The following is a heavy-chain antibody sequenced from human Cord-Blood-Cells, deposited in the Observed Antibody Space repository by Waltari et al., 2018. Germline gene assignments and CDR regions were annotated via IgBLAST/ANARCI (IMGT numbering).Heavy chain of an antibody. V-gene: IGHV4-34*01. CDR1: GGSFSGYY. Sequence: QVQLQQWGAGLLKPSETLSLTCAVYGGSFSGYYWSWIRQPPGKGLEWIGEINHSGRTNYNPSLKSRVTISVDTSKNQFSLKLSSVTAADTAVYYCARGGGGNWFDPWGQGTLVTVSS. CDR3: ARGGGGNWFDP. D-gene: IGHD3-10*01. J-gene: IGHJ5*02. CDR2: INHSGRT.